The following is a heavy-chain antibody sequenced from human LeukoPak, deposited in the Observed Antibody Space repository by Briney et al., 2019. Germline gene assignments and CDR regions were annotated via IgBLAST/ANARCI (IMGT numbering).Heavy chain of an antibody. V-gene: IGHV4-39*01. CDR2: TYYSGST. D-gene: IGHD2-2*03. CDR1: GGSISSSSYY. J-gene: IGHJ6*04. Sequence: PSETLSLTCTVSGGSISSSSYYWGWLRQPPGTGLEWIGSTYYSGSTYYNPSLKGRVTISVDTSKNQFSLKLSSVTAADTAVYYCASVDISMDVWGKGTTVTVSS. CDR3: ASVDISMDV.